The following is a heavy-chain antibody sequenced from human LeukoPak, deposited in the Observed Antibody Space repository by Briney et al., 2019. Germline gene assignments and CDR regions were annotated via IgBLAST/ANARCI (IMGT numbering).Heavy chain of an antibody. CDR3: ARDYCSSTSCLFDY. D-gene: IGHD2-2*01. J-gene: IGHJ4*02. CDR1: GYTFTSYG. CDR2: ISAYNGNT. V-gene: IGHV1-18*01. Sequence: ASVKVSCKASGYTFTSYGISWVRQTPGQGLEWMGWISAYNGNTNYAQKLQGRVTMTTDTSTSAAYMELRSLRSDDTAVYYCARDYCSSTSCLFDYWGQGTLVTVSS.